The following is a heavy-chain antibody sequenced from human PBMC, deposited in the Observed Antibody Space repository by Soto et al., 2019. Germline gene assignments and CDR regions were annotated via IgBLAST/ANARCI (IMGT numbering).Heavy chain of an antibody. CDR1: GFTFSSYW. CDR2: INSDGSST. CDR3: ARVRVLRFLEWLDY. D-gene: IGHD3-3*01. J-gene: IGHJ4*02. Sequence: GGSLRLSCAASGFTFSSYWMHWVRQAPGKGLVWVSRINSDGSSTSYADSVKGRFTISRDNAKNTLYLQMNSLRAEDTAVYYCARVRVLRFLEWLDYWGQGTLVTVSS. V-gene: IGHV3-74*01.